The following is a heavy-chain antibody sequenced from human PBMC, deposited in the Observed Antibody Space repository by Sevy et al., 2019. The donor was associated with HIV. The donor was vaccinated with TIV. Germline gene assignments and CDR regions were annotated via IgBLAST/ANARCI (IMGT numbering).Heavy chain of an antibody. CDR2: RSYDGSNK. V-gene: IGHV3-30-3*01. CDR1: GFTFSSYA. D-gene: IGHD3-22*01. J-gene: IGHJ4*02. CDR3: ARDQYYDSSGSPYFDY. Sequence: GGSLRLSCAASGFTFSSYAMHWVRRAPGKGLEWVAGRSYDGSNKYYADSVKGRFTISRDNSKNTLYLQMNSLRAEDTAVYYCARDQYYDSSGSPYFDYWGQGTLVTVSS.